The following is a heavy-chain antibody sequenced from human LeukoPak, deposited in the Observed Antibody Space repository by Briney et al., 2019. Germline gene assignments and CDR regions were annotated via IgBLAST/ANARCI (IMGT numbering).Heavy chain of an antibody. CDR1: GFTFYDYA. J-gene: IGHJ3*02. CDR2: ISGDGGAT. D-gene: IGHD1-1*01. CDR3: AKARHKTGTTRITFNI. Sequence: GGSLRLSCAVAGFTFYDYAMHWVRQAPGKGLQWVSLISGDGGATYYADSVRGRFTISRDNRKNSLYLQMNSLRAEDTALYYCAKARHKTGTTRITFNIWGQGTMVTVSS. V-gene: IGHV3-43*02.